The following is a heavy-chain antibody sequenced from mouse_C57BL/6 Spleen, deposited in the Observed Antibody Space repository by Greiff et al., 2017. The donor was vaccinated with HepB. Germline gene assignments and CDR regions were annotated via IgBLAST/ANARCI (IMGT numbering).Heavy chain of an antibody. V-gene: IGHV1-22*01. J-gene: IGHJ2*01. CDR1: GYTFTDYN. CDR2: INPNNGGT. Sequence: EVQLQQSGPELVKPGASVKMSCKASGYTFTDYNMHWVKQSHGKSLEWIGYINPNNGGTSYNQKFKGKATLTVNKSSSTAYMELRSLTSEDSAVYYCAFTLYYSEFFFDYWGQGTTLTVSS. CDR3: AFTLYYSEFFFDY. D-gene: IGHD2-1*01.